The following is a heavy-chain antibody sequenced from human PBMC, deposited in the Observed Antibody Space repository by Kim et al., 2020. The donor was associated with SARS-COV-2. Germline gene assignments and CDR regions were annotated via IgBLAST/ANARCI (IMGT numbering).Heavy chain of an antibody. V-gene: IGHV4-30-4*08. CDR2: IYYTGSS. J-gene: IGHJ4*02. CDR3: AREPPIGGGDCYSH. D-gene: IGHD2-21*02. CDR1: GGSISSGDYY. Sequence: SETLSLTCTVSGGSISSGDYYWSWIRQPPGKGLEWIGYIYYTGSSHYNPSLNSRVTISVDTSKNQFSLKLSSVTAADTAVYYCAREPPIGGGDCYSHWGQGTLVTVSS.